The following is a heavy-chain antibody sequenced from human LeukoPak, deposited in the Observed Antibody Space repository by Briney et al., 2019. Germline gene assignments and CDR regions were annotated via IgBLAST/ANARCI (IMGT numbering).Heavy chain of an antibody. J-gene: IGHJ5*02. CDR1: GDSISSYY. CDR2: IYYSGST. CDR3: ARGPHVFYCSSTSCYHGFDP. V-gene: IGHV4-59*08. D-gene: IGHD2-2*01. Sequence: PSETLSLTCTVSGDSISSYYWSWIRQPPGKGLEWIGYIYYSGSTNYNPSLKSRVTISLDTSKNQFSLKLSSVTAADTAVYYCARGPHVFYCSSTSCYHGFDPWGQGTLVTVSS.